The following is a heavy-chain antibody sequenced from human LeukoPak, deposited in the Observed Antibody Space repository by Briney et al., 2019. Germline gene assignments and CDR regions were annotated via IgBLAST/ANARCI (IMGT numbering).Heavy chain of an antibody. CDR2: IWYDGSNE. V-gene: IGHV3-33*01. J-gene: IGHJ4*02. D-gene: IGHD5-12*01. CDR3: ASGVLLGGYFCDY. CDR1: GFTFSTYG. Sequence: GGSLRLSCAAPGFTFSTYGMHWVRQAPGKGLEWVALIWYDGSNENYADSVKGRFTISRDNSKNTLYLQMNSLRAEDTAVYYCASGVLLGGYFCDYWGQGTLVTVSS.